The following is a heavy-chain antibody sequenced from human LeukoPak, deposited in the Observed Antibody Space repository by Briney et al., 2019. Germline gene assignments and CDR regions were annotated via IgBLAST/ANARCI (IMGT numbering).Heavy chain of an antibody. D-gene: IGHD6-13*01. Sequence: PGGSLRLSCAASEFTFSTYGMHWVRQAPGKGLEWVAVISYDGSYKFYADSVKGRFTISRDNSKSTLYLQMNSLRAEYTAVYYCAKDRYSGLNTIDYWGQGTLVTVSS. CDR3: AKDRYSGLNTIDY. V-gene: IGHV3-30*18. CDR1: EFTFSTYG. J-gene: IGHJ4*02. CDR2: ISYDGSYK.